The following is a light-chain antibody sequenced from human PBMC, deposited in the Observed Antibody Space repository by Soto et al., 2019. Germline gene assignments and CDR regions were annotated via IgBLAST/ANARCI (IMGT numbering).Light chain of an antibody. CDR3: ISYTIEDLRHV. V-gene: IGLV2-14*01. J-gene: IGLJ1*01. Sequence: QAVLTQPPCVSRTPGQAVTVSRSGRKRDACIYHFFSWYHHHPGRPPNLIVPEVSPRPQGVSHPFSAPKPGNTPSLPISGLQPEDEADYYCISYTIEDLRHVFGTGPSSPS. CDR2: EVS. CDR1: KRDACIYHF.